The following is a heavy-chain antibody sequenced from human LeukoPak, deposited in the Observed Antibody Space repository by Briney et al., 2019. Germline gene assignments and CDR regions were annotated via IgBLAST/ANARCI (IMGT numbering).Heavy chain of an antibody. Sequence: ASVKVSCKASGYTFTGYYMHWVRQAPGQGLEWMGWINPNSGGTNYAQKFQGRVTMTRDTSISTAYMELSRLRSDDTAVFYCASDDSGYDGTPEWGQGTLVTVSS. V-gene: IGHV1-2*02. D-gene: IGHD5-12*01. CDR3: ASDDSGYDGTPE. CDR1: GYTFTGYY. J-gene: IGHJ4*02. CDR2: INPNSGGT.